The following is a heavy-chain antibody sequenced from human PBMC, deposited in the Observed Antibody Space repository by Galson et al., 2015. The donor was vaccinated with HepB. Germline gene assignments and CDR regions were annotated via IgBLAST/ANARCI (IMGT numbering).Heavy chain of an antibody. CDR2: IDNDVVTA. V-gene: IGHV3-23*01. Sequence: SLRLSCAASGFSFSIYAMNWVRQAPGKGLEWVSTIDNDVVTAFYADSVKGRFTNSRDNYKNTVYLQMNNLRGEDTAVYYCAKGRGMILESWFFDYWGQGAPVTVSS. J-gene: IGHJ4*02. CDR3: AKGRGMILESWFFDY. D-gene: IGHD3-16*01. CDR1: GFSFSIYA.